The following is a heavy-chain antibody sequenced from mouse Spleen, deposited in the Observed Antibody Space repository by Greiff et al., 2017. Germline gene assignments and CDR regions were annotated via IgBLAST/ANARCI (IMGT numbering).Heavy chain of an antibody. CDR3: ARDPLLEAWFAY. V-gene: IGHV5-6-3*01. Sequence: EVKLLESGGGLVQPGGSLKLSCAASGFTFSSYGMSWVRQTPDKRLELVATINSNGGSTYYPDNAKNTLYLQMSSLKSEDTAMYYCARDPLLEAWFAYWGQGTLVTVSA. J-gene: IGHJ3*01. D-gene: IGHD1-1*01. CDR1: GFTFSSYG. CDR2: INSNGGST.